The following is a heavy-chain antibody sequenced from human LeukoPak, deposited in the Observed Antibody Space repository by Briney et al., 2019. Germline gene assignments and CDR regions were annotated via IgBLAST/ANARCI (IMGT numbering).Heavy chain of an antibody. J-gene: IGHJ4*02. D-gene: IGHD3-9*01. V-gene: IGHV3-48*03. CDR1: GFTFSSYE. CDR3: AREPYDILTGLQYYFDH. CDR2: ISSSGSTI. Sequence: GGSLRLSCAASGFTFSSYEMNWVRQAPGKGLEWVSYISSSGSTIYYADSVKGRFTISRDNAKNSLYLQMNSLRAEDTAVYYCAREPYDILTGLQYYFDHWGQGTLVTVSS.